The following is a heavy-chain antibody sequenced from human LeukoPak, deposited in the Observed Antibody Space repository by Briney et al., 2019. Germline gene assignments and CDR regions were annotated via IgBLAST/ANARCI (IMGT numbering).Heavy chain of an antibody. D-gene: IGHD3-16*01. CDR2: IYYSGST. Sequence: SETLSLTCTVSGGSLSSGDYYWRWIRQPPGTGLEWIGYIYYSGSTYYNPSLKSRVTISVDTSKNQFSLKLSSVTAADTAVYYCGSLFGVQKWGQGTLVTVSS. CDR3: GSLFGVQK. CDR1: GGSLSSGDYY. J-gene: IGHJ4*02. V-gene: IGHV4-30-4*01.